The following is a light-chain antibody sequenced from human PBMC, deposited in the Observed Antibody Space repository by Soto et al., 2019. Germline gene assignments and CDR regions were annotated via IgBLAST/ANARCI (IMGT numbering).Light chain of an antibody. V-gene: IGKV3-11*01. CDR1: QSVSSY. CDR2: DAS. CDR3: QQYYDCPSLT. Sequence: IVLTQSPATLSLSPGERATLSCRASQSVSSYLAWYQQKPGQAPRLLIYDASNRATGIPARFSGSGSGTEFTLSISSLQSTDFAVYYCQQYYDCPSLTFGGGTKVDI. J-gene: IGKJ4*01.